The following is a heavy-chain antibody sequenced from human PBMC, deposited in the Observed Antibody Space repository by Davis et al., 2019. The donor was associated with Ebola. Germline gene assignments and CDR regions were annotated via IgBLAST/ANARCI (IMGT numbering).Heavy chain of an antibody. CDR3: ARGNRNCSGEICANWLDP. J-gene: IGHJ5*02. CDR2: IRHIGGRT. D-gene: IGHD2-15*01. Sequence: GGSLRLSCAASGFTFSSYAMSWVRQAPGKGLEWVSTIRHIGGRTDYADSVKGRFTISRDNAKNTLYLQMNSLRAEDTAVYYCARGNRNCSGEICANWLDPWGQGTLVTVSS. CDR1: GFTFSSYA. V-gene: IGHV3-23*01.